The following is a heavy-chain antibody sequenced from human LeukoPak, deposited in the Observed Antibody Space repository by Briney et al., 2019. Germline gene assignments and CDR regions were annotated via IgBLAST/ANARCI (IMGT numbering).Heavy chain of an antibody. V-gene: IGHV4-4*07. D-gene: IGHD1-26*01. CDR3: ASLSGSYSRGYFDY. Sequence: SETLSLTCTVSGDSISNYYWSWIRQPAGKGLEWIGRIYTSGSTNYNPSLKSRVTISVDTSKNQFSLKLNSVTAADTAVYYCASLSGSYSRGYFDYWGQGTLVPVSS. CDR2: IYTSGST. CDR1: GDSISNYY. J-gene: IGHJ4*02.